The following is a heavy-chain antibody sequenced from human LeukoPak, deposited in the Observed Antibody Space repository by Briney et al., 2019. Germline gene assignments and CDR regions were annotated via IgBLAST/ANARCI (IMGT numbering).Heavy chain of an antibody. CDR3: ARADYYYDSSGLDY. D-gene: IGHD3-22*01. Sequence: PGGSLRLSCAASGFTVSSNYMSWVRQAPGKGLEWVSVIYSGGSTYYADSVKGRFTISRDNSKNTLYLQMNSLRTEDTAVYYCARADYYYDSSGLDYWGQGTLVTVSS. CDR2: IYSGGST. J-gene: IGHJ4*02. CDR1: GFTVSSNY. V-gene: IGHV3-53*01.